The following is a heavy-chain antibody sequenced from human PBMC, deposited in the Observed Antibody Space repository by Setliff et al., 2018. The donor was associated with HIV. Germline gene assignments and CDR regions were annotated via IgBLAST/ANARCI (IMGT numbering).Heavy chain of an antibody. Sequence: ASVKVSCKASGYSFTGYYMHWVRQAPGQGLEWMGGINPKSGGTNYAQKFQGRVTMTRDTSISTAYMELTRLRSDDTAVYYCARDLGYDFWSGSMSLDYWGQGTLVTVS. CDR2: INPKSGGT. V-gene: IGHV1-2*02. J-gene: IGHJ4*02. CDR1: GYSFTGYY. CDR3: ARDLGYDFWSGSMSLDY. D-gene: IGHD3-3*01.